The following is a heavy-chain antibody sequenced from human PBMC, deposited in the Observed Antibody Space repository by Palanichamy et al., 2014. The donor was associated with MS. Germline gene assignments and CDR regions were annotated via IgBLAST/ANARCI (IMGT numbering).Heavy chain of an antibody. D-gene: IGHD1-14*01. J-gene: IGHJ4*02. Sequence: SVKGRFTISRDNSKNTLYLQMNSLRDEDTAVYYCAKDGYNYWGQGPLVTVSS. CDR3: AKDGYNY. V-gene: IGHV3-23*01.